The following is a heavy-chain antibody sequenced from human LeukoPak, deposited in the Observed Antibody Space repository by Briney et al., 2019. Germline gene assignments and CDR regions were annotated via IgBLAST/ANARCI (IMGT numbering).Heavy chain of an antibody. J-gene: IGHJ4*02. V-gene: IGHV4-4*07. Sequence: SETLSLTCTVSGGSISSYYWSWIRQPAGKGLEWIGRIYTIRSTNYNPSLKSRVTMSVDTSKNQFSLKLSSVTAAYTAVYYCARDSSSWYAYFDDWGQGTLVTAS. CDR1: GGSISSYY. CDR2: IYTIRST. D-gene: IGHD6-13*01. CDR3: ARDSSSWYAYFDD.